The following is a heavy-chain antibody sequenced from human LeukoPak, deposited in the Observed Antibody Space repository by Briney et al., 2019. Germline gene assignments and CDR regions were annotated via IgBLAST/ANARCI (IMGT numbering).Heavy chain of an antibody. V-gene: IGHV3-30*02. CDR2: VRYDSTKK. CDR3: AKDEATIGYSYYYMDV. J-gene: IGHJ6*03. CDR1: GFTLSSHA. D-gene: IGHD5-12*01. Sequence: GGSLRLSCAASGFTLSSHAIHWVRQAPGKGLEWVAFVRYDSTKKYYADSVKGRFTISRDNFKNTLDLQMNSLRPEDTAVYHCAKDEATIGYSYYYMDVWGKGTMVTISS.